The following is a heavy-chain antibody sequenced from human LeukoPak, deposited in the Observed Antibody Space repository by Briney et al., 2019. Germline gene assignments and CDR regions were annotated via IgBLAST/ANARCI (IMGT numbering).Heavy chain of an antibody. CDR2: INPNSGGT. CDR1: GYTFTGYY. J-gene: IGHJ5*02. CDR3: ARDKSTVTTYLAWFDP. Sequence: ASVKVSCKASGYTFTGYYMHWVRQAPGQGLEWMGWINPNSGGTNYAQKFQGRVTMTRDTSISTAYMELSRLRSDDTAVYYCARDKSTVTTYLAWFDPWGQGTLVTVSS. D-gene: IGHD4-17*01. V-gene: IGHV1-2*02.